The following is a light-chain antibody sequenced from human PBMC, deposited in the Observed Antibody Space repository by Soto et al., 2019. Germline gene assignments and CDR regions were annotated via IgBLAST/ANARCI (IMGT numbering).Light chain of an antibody. V-gene: IGLV2-23*02. CDR1: SSDVGSYNL. CDR2: EVT. Sequence: SVLTQPASVSWSPGQSITISCTGTSSDVGSYNLVSWYQQHPGKAPKFMIFEVTQRPSGVSNRFSGSKSGNTASLTISGLQAEDEADYYCCSYAGSSTYVFGTGTKVTVL. CDR3: CSYAGSSTYV. J-gene: IGLJ1*01.